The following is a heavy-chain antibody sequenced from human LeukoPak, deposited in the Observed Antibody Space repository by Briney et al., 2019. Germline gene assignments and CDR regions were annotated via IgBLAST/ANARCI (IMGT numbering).Heavy chain of an antibody. D-gene: IGHD3-9*01. CDR1: GFTFSTHS. CDR2: IKQDGSEK. J-gene: IGHJ4*02. V-gene: IGHV3-7*01. CDR3: ARDYDWAFDF. Sequence: GGSLRLACAASGFTFSTHSMTWVRQAPGKGLEWVANIKQDGSEKYYVDSVKGRFTISRDNAKNSLFLQMNDLRDEDTAVYYCARDYDWAFDFWGQGTRVTVSS.